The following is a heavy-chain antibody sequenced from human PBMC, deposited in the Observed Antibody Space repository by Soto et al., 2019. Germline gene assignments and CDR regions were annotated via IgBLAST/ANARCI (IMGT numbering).Heavy chain of an antibody. Sequence: QVQLQESGPGLVKPSQTLSLTCTVSGGSISSGDYYWSWIRQPPGKGLEWIGYIYYSGSTYYNPSLKTRGKISVDTSKNQFSLKLSAGTAEVSAVYYCARVYGSGSSSPAWDFDLWGRGPLVTVSS. D-gene: IGHD3-10*01. CDR1: GGSISSGDYY. V-gene: IGHV4-30-4*01. J-gene: IGHJ2*01. CDR3: ARVYGSGSSSPAWDFDL. CDR2: IYYSGST.